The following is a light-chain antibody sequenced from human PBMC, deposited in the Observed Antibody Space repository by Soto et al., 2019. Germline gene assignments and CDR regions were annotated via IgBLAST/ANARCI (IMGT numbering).Light chain of an antibody. V-gene: IGKV4-1*01. CDR1: QSVLYSSNNKNY. J-gene: IGKJ4*01. CDR2: CAS. Sequence: DIVMTQSPDSLAVSLGERATINCKSSQSVLYSSNNKNYLAWYQQKPGQPPKLIIYCASTRESGVPDRFSGSGSGTDFTLTISSLQAEDEAVYYCQQYYSTPLTFGGGTKVEIK. CDR3: QQYYSTPLT.